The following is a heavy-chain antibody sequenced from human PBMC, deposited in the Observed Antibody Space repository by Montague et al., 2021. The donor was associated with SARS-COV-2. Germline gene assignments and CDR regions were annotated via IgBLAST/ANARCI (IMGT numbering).Heavy chain of an antibody. CDR1: GFTFSSYN. Sequence: SLRLSCAASGFTFSSYNMNWVRQAPGKGLEWISYISSSSSTIYYADSVKGRFTISRDNAKNSLYLQMNSLRDDDTAVYYCARDPVSITLIVVVRYGMDVWAKGPRSPSP. D-gene: IGHD3-22*01. CDR3: ARDPVSITLIVVVRYGMDV. V-gene: IGHV3-48*02. CDR2: ISSSSSTI. J-gene: IGHJ6*02.